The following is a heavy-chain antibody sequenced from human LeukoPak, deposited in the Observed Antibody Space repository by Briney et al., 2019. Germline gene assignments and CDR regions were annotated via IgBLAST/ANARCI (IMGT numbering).Heavy chain of an antibody. D-gene: IGHD3-3*01. J-gene: IGHJ5*02. CDR3: ARSAGWSKNWFDP. CDR1: GGAFSSYA. Sequence: GSSVKVSCKASGGAFSSYAISWVRQAPGQGLEWMGRIIPIFGTANYAQKFQGRVTITTDESTSTAYMELSSLRSEDTAVYYCARSAGWSKNWFDPWGQGTLVTVSS. V-gene: IGHV1-69*05. CDR2: IIPIFGTA.